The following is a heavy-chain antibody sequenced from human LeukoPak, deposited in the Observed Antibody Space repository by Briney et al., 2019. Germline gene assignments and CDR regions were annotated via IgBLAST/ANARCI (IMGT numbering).Heavy chain of an antibody. Sequence: PGGSLRLSCADSGFTFSSYAMSWVRQAPGEGLEWVSSISGSSTRTYYADSVKGRFTVSRDNPKNTLYLQMNSLRAEDTAVYYCAKQRDYYDSSGYYRGYYFDYWGQGTLVTVSS. J-gene: IGHJ4*02. V-gene: IGHV3-23*01. CDR3: AKQRDYYDSSGYYRGYYFDY. D-gene: IGHD3-22*01. CDR2: ISGSSTRT. CDR1: GFTFSSYA.